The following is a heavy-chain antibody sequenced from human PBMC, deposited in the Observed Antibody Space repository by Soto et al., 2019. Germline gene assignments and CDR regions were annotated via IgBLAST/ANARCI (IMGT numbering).Heavy chain of an antibody. J-gene: IGHJ4*02. D-gene: IGHD2-21*02. CDR2: INAGNGNT. CDR1: GYTFTSYA. Sequence: ASVKVSCRASGYTFTSYAMHWVRQAPGQRLEWMGWINAGNGNTKYSQKFQGRVTITRDTSASTAYMELSSLRSEDTAVYYCARSIVVVTALDYWGQGTLVTVSS. CDR3: ARSIVVVTALDY. V-gene: IGHV1-3*01.